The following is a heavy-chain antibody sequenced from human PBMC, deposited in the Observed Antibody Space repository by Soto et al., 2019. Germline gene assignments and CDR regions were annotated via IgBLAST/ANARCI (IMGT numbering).Heavy chain of an antibody. V-gene: IGHV3-23*01. D-gene: IGHD2-15*01. CDR3: AKEGGTIVVVVAATYDY. CDR1: GFTFSSYA. CDR2: ISGSGGST. Sequence: PGGSLRLSCAASGFTFSSYAMSWVRQAPGKGLEWVSAISGSGGSTYYADSVKGRFTISRDNSKNTLYLQMNSLRAEDTAVYYCAKEGGTIVVVVAATYDYWGKGTLVTVSS. J-gene: IGHJ4*02.